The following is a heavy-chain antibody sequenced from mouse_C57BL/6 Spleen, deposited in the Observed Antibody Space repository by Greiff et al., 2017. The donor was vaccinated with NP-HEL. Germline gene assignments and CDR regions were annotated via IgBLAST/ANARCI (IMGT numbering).Heavy chain of an antibody. J-gene: IGHJ3*01. V-gene: IGHV1-81*01. CDR1: GYTFTSYG. CDR3: ARRGYDGYLRFAY. D-gene: IGHD2-3*01. Sequence: VQLQQSGAELARPGASVKLSCKASGYTFTSYGISWVKQRTGQGLEWIGEIYPRSGNTYYNEKFKGKATLTADKSSSTAYMELRSLTSEDSAVDFCARRGYDGYLRFAYWGQGTLVTVSA. CDR2: IYPRSGNT.